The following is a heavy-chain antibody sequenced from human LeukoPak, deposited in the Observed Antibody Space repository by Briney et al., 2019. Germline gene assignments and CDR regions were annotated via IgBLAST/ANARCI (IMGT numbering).Heavy chain of an antibody. J-gene: IGHJ4*02. D-gene: IGHD3-3*01. CDR1: GFTFSSYA. CDR2: ISSSSSYI. CDR3: ARDFASMEICDY. Sequence: EPGGSLRLSCAASGFTFSSYAMSWVRQAPGKGLEWVSSISSSSSYIYYADSVKGRFTISRDNAKNSLYLQMNSLRAEDTAVYYCARDFASMEICDYWGQGTLVTVSS. V-gene: IGHV3-21*01.